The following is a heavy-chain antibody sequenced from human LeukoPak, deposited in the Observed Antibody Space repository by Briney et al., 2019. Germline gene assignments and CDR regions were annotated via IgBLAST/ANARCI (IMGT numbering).Heavy chain of an antibody. CDR2: IKQDGSEK. CDR1: GFTFSSFW. J-gene: IGHJ4*02. V-gene: IGHV3-7*04. CDR3: ARGSGDY. Sequence: GGSLRLSCEASGFTFSSFWMSWVRQAPGKGLEWVANIKQDGSEKNYVDSVKGRFTISRDNAKNSLYLQMTSLRAEDTAVYYCARGSGDYSGQGTLVTVSS.